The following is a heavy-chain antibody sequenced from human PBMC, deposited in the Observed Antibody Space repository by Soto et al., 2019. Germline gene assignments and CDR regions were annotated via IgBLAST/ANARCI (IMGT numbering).Heavy chain of an antibody. CDR2: IFYSGAT. Sequence: SETLSLTCTVSGVSITGGDYYWSWIRQAPGKGLEWIGNIFYSGATSYNPSLESRVTISLDRSKNQFSLKLDSVTAADTAVYYCADWNYRDYYYGMDVWGQGTTVTVSS. V-gene: IGHV4-30-4*01. CDR1: GVSITGGDYY. CDR3: ADWNYRDYYYGMDV. D-gene: IGHD1-7*01. J-gene: IGHJ6*02.